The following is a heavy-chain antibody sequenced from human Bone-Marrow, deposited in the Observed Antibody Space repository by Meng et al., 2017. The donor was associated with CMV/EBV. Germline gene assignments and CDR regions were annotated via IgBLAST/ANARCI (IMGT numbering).Heavy chain of an antibody. CDR3: AREPYSSSLIDYYYYYGMDV. V-gene: IGHV3-21*01. CDR1: GSTSSSYS. J-gene: IGHJ6*02. Sequence: GGSLRLSCAASGSTSSSYSMNWVRQAPGKGLEWVSSISSSSSYIDYADSVKGRFTISRDNAKNSLYLQMNSLRAEDTAVYYCAREPYSSSLIDYYYYYGMDVWGQGTTVTVSS. CDR2: ISSSSSYI. D-gene: IGHD6-6*01.